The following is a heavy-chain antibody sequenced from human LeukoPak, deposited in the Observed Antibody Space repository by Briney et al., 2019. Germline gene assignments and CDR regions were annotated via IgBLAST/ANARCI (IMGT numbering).Heavy chain of an antibody. D-gene: IGHD3-9*01. V-gene: IGHV4-34*01. Sequence: KPSETLSLTCAVYGGSFSGYYWNWIRQPPGKGLEWIGEINDSGSTNYNSSLESRVPISVDTSKNQVSLKLSSVTAADTAVYYCARGVSHRNFGCLFHWGQGTQVTVS. CDR2: INDSGST. J-gene: IGHJ4*02. CDR3: ARGVSHRNFGCLFH. CDR1: GGSFSGYY.